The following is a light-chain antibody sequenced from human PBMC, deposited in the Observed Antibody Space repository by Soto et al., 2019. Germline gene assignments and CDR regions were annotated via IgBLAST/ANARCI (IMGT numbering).Light chain of an antibody. Sequence: QSVLTQPPSISTAPGQKVTISCSGSSSNIGNNYVSWYQQLPGTAPKLLIYENDKRPSGIPDRFSGSKSGTTATLSISGLHAEDEADYYCSSYTSSSTLGVFGTGTKVTVL. J-gene: IGLJ1*01. V-gene: IGLV1-51*02. CDR2: END. CDR1: SSNIGNNY. CDR3: SSYTSSSTLGV.